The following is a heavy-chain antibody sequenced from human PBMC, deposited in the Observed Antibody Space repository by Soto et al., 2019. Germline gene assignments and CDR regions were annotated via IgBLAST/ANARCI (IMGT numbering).Heavy chain of an antibody. V-gene: IGHV6-1*01. CDR3: ARVDSDSSSWSRDAFGI. CDR2: TYYRSKWYN. J-gene: IGHJ3*02. CDR1: GDSVSSNSAA. D-gene: IGHD6-13*01. Sequence: SQTLSLTCAISGDSVSSNSAAWNWIRQSPSRGLEWLGRTYYRSKWYNDYAVSVKSRITINPDTSKNQFSLQLNSVTPEDTAVYYCARVDSDSSSWSRDAFGIWGQGTMVTVSS.